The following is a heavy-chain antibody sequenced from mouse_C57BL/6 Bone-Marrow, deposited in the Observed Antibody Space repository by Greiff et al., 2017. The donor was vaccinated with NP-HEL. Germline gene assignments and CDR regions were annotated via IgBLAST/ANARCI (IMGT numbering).Heavy chain of an antibody. J-gene: IGHJ3*01. CDR3: SRGVFLAWFAY. CDR1: GFTFSDAW. V-gene: IGHV6-6*01. Sequence: EVKVEESGGGLVQPGGSMKLSCAASGFTFSDAWMDWVRQSPEKGLEWVAEIRNKANNHATYYAESVKGRFTISRDDYKSSVYLQLNRLRAEDNGIFFMSRGVFLAWFAYWGQGTLVTVSA. CDR2: IRNKANNHAT.